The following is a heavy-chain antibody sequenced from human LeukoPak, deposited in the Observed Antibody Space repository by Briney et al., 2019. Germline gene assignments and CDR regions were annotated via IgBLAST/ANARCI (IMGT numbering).Heavy chain of an antibody. CDR3: AREPPSVAASNPDY. J-gene: IGHJ4*02. CDR1: GFTFSGYW. CDR2: IKKDGSEK. V-gene: IGHV3-7*01. D-gene: IGHD6-19*01. Sequence: GGSLRLSCAASGFTFSGYWMSWVRQGPEKGLGWVANIKKDGSEKYYVDSVKGQFTISRDNAQTSLYLQMNSLRVEDTAVYYCAREPPSVAASNPDYWGQGTLVTVSS.